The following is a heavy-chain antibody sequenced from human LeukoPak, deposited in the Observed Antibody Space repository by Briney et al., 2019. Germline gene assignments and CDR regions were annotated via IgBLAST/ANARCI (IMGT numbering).Heavy chain of an antibody. D-gene: IGHD3-22*01. CDR1: GGSIDSSSYY. CDR3: ARHRLRYYYDSSGYYWFDP. CDR2: IFRTGST. V-gene: IGHV4-39*01. J-gene: IGHJ5*02. Sequence: SETLSLTCAVSGGSIDSSSYYWGWIRQPPGKGLEWIGSIFRTGSTYYSASLKSRVSISVDTSKNQFSLKLSSVTAADTAVYYCARHRLRYYYDSSGYYWFDPWGQGTLVTVSS.